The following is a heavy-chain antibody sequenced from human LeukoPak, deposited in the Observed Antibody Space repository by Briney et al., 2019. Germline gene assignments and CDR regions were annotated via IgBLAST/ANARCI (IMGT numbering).Heavy chain of an antibody. J-gene: IGHJ4*02. CDR1: GGSISSYY. V-gene: IGHV4-59*01. D-gene: IGHD1-26*01. Sequence: PSERLSLTCTVSGGSISSYYWSWIRQPPGKGLEWIGYIYYSGSTNYNPSLRSRVTISVDTSKNQFSLKLSSVTAADTAVYYCAREGVGATHWGQGTLVTVSS. CDR3: AREGVGATH. CDR2: IYYSGST.